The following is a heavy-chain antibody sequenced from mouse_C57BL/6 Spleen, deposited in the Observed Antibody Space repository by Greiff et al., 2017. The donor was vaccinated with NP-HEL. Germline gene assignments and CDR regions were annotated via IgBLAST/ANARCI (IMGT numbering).Heavy chain of an antibody. CDR1: GYTFTDYY. J-gene: IGHJ1*03. CDR2: INPNNGGT. Sequence: EVQLQQSGPELVKPGASVKISCKASGYTFTDYYMNWVKQSHGKSLEWIGDINPNNGGTSYNQKFKGKATLTGDKSSSTAYMELRSLTSEDSAVYYCARRGGDYYGSSYGYFDVWGTGTTVTVSS. CDR3: ARRGGDYYGSSYGYFDV. D-gene: IGHD1-1*01. V-gene: IGHV1-26*01.